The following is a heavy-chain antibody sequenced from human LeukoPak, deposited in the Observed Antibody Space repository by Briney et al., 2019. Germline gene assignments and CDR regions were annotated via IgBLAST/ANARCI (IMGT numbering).Heavy chain of an antibody. J-gene: IGHJ4*02. V-gene: IGHV1-69*04. Sequence: SVKVSCKASGGTFSSYAISWVRQAPGQGLEWMGRIIPILGIPSYAQRFQDRVTITADKSTSTAYMELSSLRSEDTAVYYCARDEGTRSYEVAFDYWGQGTLVTVSS. D-gene: IGHD2-15*01. CDR3: ARDEGTRSYEVAFDY. CDR2: IIPILGIP. CDR1: GGTFSSYA.